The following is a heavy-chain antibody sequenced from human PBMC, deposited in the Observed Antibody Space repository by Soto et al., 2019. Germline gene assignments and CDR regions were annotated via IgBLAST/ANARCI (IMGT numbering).Heavy chain of an antibody. Sequence: GGSLRLSCAASLVTSSYYYMSVIRQAPGKGLEWVSYISSSSSYTNYADSVNGRFTISRDNAKNSLYLQMNSLRAEDTAVYYCARVEQLASYYFDYWGQGTLVTVS. V-gene: IGHV3-11*06. J-gene: IGHJ4*02. CDR3: ARVEQLASYYFDY. D-gene: IGHD6-6*01. CDR2: ISSSSSYT. CDR1: LVTSSYYY.